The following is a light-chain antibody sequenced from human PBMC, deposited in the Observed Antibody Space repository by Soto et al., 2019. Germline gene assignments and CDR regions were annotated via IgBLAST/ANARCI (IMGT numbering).Light chain of an antibody. CDR3: HQHISYPRT. Sequence: DIQMTQSPSTLSASVGDRVIITCRASQSLSSALVWYQQKPGKAPNLLIYKASSLESGVPLRFSGSGSGTESTLTISRPQPEDFATYYCHQHISYPRTFGQGTKADIK. CDR2: KAS. CDR1: QSLSSA. V-gene: IGKV1-5*03. J-gene: IGKJ1*01.